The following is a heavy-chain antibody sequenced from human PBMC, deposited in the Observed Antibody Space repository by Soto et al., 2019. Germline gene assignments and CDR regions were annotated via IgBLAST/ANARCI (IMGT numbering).Heavy chain of an antibody. Sequence: QLQLQESGPGLVKPSETLSLTCNVSGGSISSLYLSWIRQPPGRGLEWIGYVDYSGKTTYNPSLKSRVNTSADTSKSQFYLNLSSVTAADTAVYYCATNNFYDYWSGPYFYYYMDVWGKGTTATVPS. CDR3: ATNNFYDYWSGPYFYYYMDV. D-gene: IGHD3-3*01. CDR1: GGSISSLY. J-gene: IGHJ6*03. CDR2: VDYSGKT. V-gene: IGHV4-59*08.